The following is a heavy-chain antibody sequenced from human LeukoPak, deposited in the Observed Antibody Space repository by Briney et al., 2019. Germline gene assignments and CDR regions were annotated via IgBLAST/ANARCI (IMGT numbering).Heavy chain of an antibody. CDR1: GFTFTSSC. J-gene: IGHJ3*02. D-gene: IGHD1-1*01. V-gene: IGHV3-7*04. CDR2: INQDGSEK. Sequence: GGSLRLSCAASGFTFTSSCMSWVRQAPGKGLEWVANINQDGSEKYYVGSEKGRFTISRDNAKNSLYLQMNSLRAEDTAVYYCARDWVPPSDAFDIWGQGTMVTVSS. CDR3: ARDWVPPSDAFDI.